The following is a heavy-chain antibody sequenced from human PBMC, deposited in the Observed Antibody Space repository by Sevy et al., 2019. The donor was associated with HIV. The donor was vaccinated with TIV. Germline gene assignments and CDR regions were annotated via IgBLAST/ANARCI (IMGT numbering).Heavy chain of an antibody. CDR2: IKLDGSEK. Sequence: GGSLRLSCAASVFSFSNYWMSWVRQAPGKGLEWVANIKLDGSEKYYVDSVKGRFTISRDNAKKSLYLQMNSLRTEDTAVYYCARDCSSTTCLWGMDVWGQGTTVTVSS. D-gene: IGHD2-2*01. V-gene: IGHV3-7*03. CDR1: VFSFSNYW. J-gene: IGHJ6*02. CDR3: ARDCSSTTCLWGMDV.